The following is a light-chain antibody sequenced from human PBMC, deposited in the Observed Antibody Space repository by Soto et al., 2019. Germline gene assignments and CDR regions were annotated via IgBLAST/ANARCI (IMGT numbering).Light chain of an antibody. J-gene: IGKJ1*01. Sequence: EIVLTQSPGTLSLSPVERATLSCRASQSVTSTYLAWYEQKPGQAPRLLIYATSRRATGIPDRFGGSGSGTDFTLTITSLQSEDFAVYYCQQYNNWPQTFGQGTKVDIK. CDR1: QSVTSTY. CDR2: ATS. CDR3: QQYNNWPQT. V-gene: IGKV3-20*01.